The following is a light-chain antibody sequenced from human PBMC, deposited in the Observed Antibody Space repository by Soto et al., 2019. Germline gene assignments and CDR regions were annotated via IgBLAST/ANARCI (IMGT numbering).Light chain of an antibody. CDR2: EVS. CDR1: SSDVGGYNY. V-gene: IGLV2-8*01. CDR3: SSYAGSNNFGYV. J-gene: IGLJ1*01. Sequence: QSALTQPPSASGSPGQSVTISCTGTSSDVGGYNYVSWYQQHPGKAPKVMIYEVSERPSGVPDRFSGSKSDNTACLTVSGLPAEDEADYYCSSYAGSNNFGYVFGTGTKVTVL.